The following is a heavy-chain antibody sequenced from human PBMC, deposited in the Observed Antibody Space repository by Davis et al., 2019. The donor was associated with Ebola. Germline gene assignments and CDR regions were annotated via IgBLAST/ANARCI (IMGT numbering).Heavy chain of an antibody. CDR2: ISSNGGST. Sequence: PGGSLRLSCSASGFTFSSYAMHWVRQAPGKGLEYVSAISSNGGSTYYADSVKGRFTISRDNSKNTLYLQMNSLRAEDTAVYYCARGLLWFGELFGYGMDVWGQGTTVTVSS. CDR1: GFTFSSYA. D-gene: IGHD3-10*01. J-gene: IGHJ6*02. V-gene: IGHV3-64*04. CDR3: ARGLLWFGELFGYGMDV.